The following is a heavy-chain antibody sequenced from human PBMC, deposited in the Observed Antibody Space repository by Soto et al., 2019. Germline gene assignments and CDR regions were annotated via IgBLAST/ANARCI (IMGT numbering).Heavy chain of an antibody. CDR2: IYYSGST. Sequence: QLQLQESGPGLVKPSETLSLTCTVSGGSISSSSYYWGWIRQPPGKGLEWIGSIYYSGSTYYNPSLKSRVTISVDTSKNQFSLKLSSVTAADTAVYYCASQYYDILTGYYPWGQGTLVTVSS. CDR1: GGSISSSSYY. J-gene: IGHJ5*02. D-gene: IGHD3-9*01. CDR3: ASQYYDILTGYYP. V-gene: IGHV4-39*01.